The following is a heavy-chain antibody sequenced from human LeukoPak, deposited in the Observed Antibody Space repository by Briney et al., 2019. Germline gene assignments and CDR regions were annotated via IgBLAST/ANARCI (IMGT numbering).Heavy chain of an antibody. CDR3: ARDGGDGWYSSYYFDY. J-gene: IGHJ4*02. D-gene: IGHD2-15*01. Sequence: ASVKVSCKASGYTFTSYAMNWVRQAPGQGLEWMGWISAYNGNTNYAQKLQGRVTMTRDTSISTAYMELSRLRSDDTAVYYCARDGGDGWYSSYYFDYWGQGTLVTVSS. CDR2: ISAYNGNT. CDR1: GYTFTSYA. V-gene: IGHV1-18*01.